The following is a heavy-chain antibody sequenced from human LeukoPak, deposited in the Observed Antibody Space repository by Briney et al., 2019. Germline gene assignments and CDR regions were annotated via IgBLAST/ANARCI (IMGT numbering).Heavy chain of an antibody. CDR2: INHSGST. Sequence: PGGSLRLSCAASGFTVSSNYMSWVRQPPGKGLEWIGEINHSGSTNYNPSLKSRVTISVDTSKNQFSLKLSSVTAADTAVYYCARGRGTAMGYFDYWGQGTLVTVSS. CDR1: GFTVSSNY. CDR3: ARGRGTAMGYFDY. D-gene: IGHD5-18*01. V-gene: IGHV4-34*01. J-gene: IGHJ4*02.